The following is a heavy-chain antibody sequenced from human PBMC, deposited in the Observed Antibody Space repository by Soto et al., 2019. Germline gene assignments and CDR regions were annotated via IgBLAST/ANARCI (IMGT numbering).Heavy chain of an antibody. V-gene: IGHV4-4*07. CDR3: ARGSCRSSICYGFDY. Sequence: QVQLQESGPGLVKPSETLSLTCTVSGGSLSSYYWSWIRQPAGKGLEWIGRISTSGSTNYNPSLKSRVTMSVDTSKNQFSLRLSSVTAADTAVYYCARGSCRSSICYGFDYWGQGTLVTVSS. CDR2: ISTSGST. D-gene: IGHD2-2*01. CDR1: GGSLSSYY. J-gene: IGHJ4*02.